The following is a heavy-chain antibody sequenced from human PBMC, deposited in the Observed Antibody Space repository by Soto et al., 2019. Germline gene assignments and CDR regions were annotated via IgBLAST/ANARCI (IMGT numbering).Heavy chain of an antibody. Sequence: PSETLSLTCAVYGGSLSGYYWSWIRQPPGKGLEWIGEINHRGNTNYSPSLKSRVTMSIDTSKNQFSLKLSSVTAADTAVYLCASFSARVDYWGQGTLVTVSS. D-gene: IGHD6-25*01. CDR2: INHRGNT. J-gene: IGHJ4*02. V-gene: IGHV4-34*01. CDR1: GGSLSGYY. CDR3: ASFSARVDY.